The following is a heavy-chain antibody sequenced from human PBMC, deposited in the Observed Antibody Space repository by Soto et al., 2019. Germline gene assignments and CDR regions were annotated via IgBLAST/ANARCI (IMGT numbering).Heavy chain of an antibody. CDR2: IYYSGST. CDR1: GGSISSGGYY. V-gene: IGHV4-31*03. D-gene: IGHD3-10*01. J-gene: IGHJ6*02. Sequence: SETLSLTCTVSGGSISSGGYYWSWIRQHPGKGLEWIGYIYYSGSTYYNPPLKSRVTISVDTSKNQFSLKLSSVTAADTAVYYCARIFPGRFGEFVSYYYGMDVWGQGTTVTVSS. CDR3: ARIFPGRFGEFVSYYYGMDV.